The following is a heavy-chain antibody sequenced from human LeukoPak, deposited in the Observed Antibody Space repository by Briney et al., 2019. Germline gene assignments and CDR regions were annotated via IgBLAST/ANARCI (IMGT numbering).Heavy chain of an antibody. Sequence: PGGSLRLSCAASRFIFSNYAMHWVRQAPGKRLDWVAVISYHGRDQFYADSVKGRFTISRDSSKDTLYLQMDSRRTEDTAVYYCVRQDCSGGSCYLDYWGQGTLVTVSS. J-gene: IGHJ4*02. CDR2: ISYHGRDQ. CDR1: RFIFSNYA. D-gene: IGHD2-15*01. V-gene: IGHV3-30*04. CDR3: VRQDCSGGSCYLDY.